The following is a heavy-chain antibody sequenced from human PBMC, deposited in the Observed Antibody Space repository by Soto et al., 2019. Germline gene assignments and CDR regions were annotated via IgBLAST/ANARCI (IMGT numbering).Heavy chain of an antibody. V-gene: IGHV4-31*03. Sequence: SETLSLTCTVSGGSISSGGYYWSWIRQHPGKGLEWIGYIYYSGSTYYNPSLKSRVTISVDTSKNQFSLKLSSVTAADTAVYYCATRDDSQREHWGQGTLVTVSS. J-gene: IGHJ1*01. CDR2: IYYSGST. D-gene: IGHD3-22*01. CDR1: GGSISSGGYY. CDR3: ATRDDSQREH.